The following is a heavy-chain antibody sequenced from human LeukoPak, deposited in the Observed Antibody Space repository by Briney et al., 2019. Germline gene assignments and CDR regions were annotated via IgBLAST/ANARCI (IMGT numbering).Heavy chain of an antibody. D-gene: IGHD3-10*01. V-gene: IGHV3-48*03. CDR3: ARVRLWFGEIDP. CDR2: ISSSGSTI. J-gene: IGHJ5*02. Sequence: RGSLTLSCAASGFTFSSYEMNWVGQAPGKGLEWVSYISSSGSTIYYSASVKGRFTISRDNAKNSLYMQMNSLRAEDTAVYYCARVRLWFGEIDPWGQGTLVTVSS. CDR1: GFTFSSYE.